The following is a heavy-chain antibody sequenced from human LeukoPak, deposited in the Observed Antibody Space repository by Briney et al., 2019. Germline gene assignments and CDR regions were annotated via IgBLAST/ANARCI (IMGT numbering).Heavy chain of an antibody. D-gene: IGHD3-10*01. J-gene: IGHJ4*02. V-gene: IGHV3-9*01. Sequence: GGSLRPSVAASGFTFVDYALHWSRQAQGKGLDGSQGISWNSGSIGYADFVKGRFTISRDNAKNSLYLQMNSLRAEDTALYYCAKALDYYGSGSGLDYWGQGTLVTVSS. CDR3: AKALDYYGSGSGLDY. CDR1: GFTFVDYA. CDR2: ISWNSGSI.